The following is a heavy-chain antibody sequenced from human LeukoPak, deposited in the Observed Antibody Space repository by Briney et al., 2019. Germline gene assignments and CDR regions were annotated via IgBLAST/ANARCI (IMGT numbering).Heavy chain of an antibody. J-gene: IGHJ6*02. V-gene: IGHV1-18*01. D-gene: IGHD2-15*01. CDR1: GYTLTSYG. CDR2: ISAYNGNT. CDR3: ARDRALRYCSGGSCHHYYGMDV. Sequence: GASVKVSRKASGYTLTSYGISWVRQAPGQGLEWMGWISAYNGNTNYAQKLQGRVTMTTDTSTSTAYMELRSLRSDDTAVYYCARDRALRYCSGGSCHHYYGMDVWGQGTTVTVSS.